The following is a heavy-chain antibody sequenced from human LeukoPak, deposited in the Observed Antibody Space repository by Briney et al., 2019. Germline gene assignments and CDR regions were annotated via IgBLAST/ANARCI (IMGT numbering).Heavy chain of an antibody. Sequence: SETLSLTCAVYGGTFSGYYWSWIRQPPGKRLGWVGESNDSGGTNYNPSLKSRVTISADKSKNQVSLKLTSVTAADTAVYYCARLSVIVGAALEYYYYYMDVWGQGTTVTVSS. CDR3: ARLSVIVGAALEYYYYYMDV. CDR2: SNDSGGT. V-gene: IGHV4-34*01. CDR1: GGTFSGYY. J-gene: IGHJ6*03. D-gene: IGHD1-26*01.